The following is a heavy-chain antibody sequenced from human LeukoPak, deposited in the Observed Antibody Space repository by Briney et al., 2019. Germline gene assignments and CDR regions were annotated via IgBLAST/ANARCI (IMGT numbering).Heavy chain of an antibody. CDR3: ARDLVGYSYGEDRYYYYMDV. J-gene: IGHJ6*03. CDR2: IYHSGST. D-gene: IGHD5-18*01. V-gene: IGHV4-4*02. CDR1: GGSISSSNW. Sequence: SETLSLTCAVSGGSISSSNWWSWVRQPPGKGLEWIGEIYHSGSTNYNPSLKSRVTISVDTSKNQFSLKLSSVTAADTAVYYCARDLVGYSYGEDRYYYYMDVWGKGTTVTVSS.